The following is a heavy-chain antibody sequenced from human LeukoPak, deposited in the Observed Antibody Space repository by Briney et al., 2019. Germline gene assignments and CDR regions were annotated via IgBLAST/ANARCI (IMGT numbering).Heavy chain of an antibody. D-gene: IGHD2-8*02. J-gene: IGHJ5*02. CDR3: ARDPWSFDP. CDR2: ISYDGSNK. Sequence: PGRSLRLSCAASGFTFSSYAMHWVRQAPGKGLEWVAVISYDGSNKYYADSVKGRFTISRDNSKNTLYLQMNSLRAEDTAVYYCARDPWSFDPWGQGTLVTVSS. CDR1: GFTFSSYA. V-gene: IGHV3-30-3*01.